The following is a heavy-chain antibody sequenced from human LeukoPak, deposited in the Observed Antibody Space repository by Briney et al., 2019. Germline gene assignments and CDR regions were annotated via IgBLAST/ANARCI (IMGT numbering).Heavy chain of an antibody. CDR3: ARGPAPPYYYDSSGYDDAFDI. J-gene: IGHJ3*02. CDR1: GGTFSSYA. V-gene: IGHV1-8*03. CDR2: MNPNSGNT. Sequence: GASVKVSCKASGGTFSSYAINWVRQATGQGLEWMGWMNPNSGNTGYAQKFQGRVTITRNTSISTAYMELSSLRSEDTAVYYCARGPAPPYYYDSSGYDDAFDIWGQGTMVTVSS. D-gene: IGHD3-22*01.